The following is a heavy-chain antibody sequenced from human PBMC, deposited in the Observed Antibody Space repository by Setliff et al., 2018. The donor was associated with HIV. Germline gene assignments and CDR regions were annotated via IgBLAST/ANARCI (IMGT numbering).Heavy chain of an antibody. CDR1: GFTFSAFW. CDR2: IKGDGSIT. CDR3: ARDPAMSGWALAD. J-gene: IGHJ4*02. V-gene: IGHV3-74*03. Sequence: PGGSLRLSCAASGFTFSAFWMHWVRQSPGRGLVGVSHIKGDGSITKYADSVKGRFTISRDNAKNTLYLQMNSLRAEDTAVYYCARDPAMSGWALADWGQGTKVTVSS. D-gene: IGHD6-19*01.